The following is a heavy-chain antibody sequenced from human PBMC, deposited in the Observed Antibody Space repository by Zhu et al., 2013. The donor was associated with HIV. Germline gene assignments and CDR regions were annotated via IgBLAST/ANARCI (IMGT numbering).Heavy chain of an antibody. CDR1: GGTFSSYA. V-gene: IGHV1-69*06. D-gene: IGHD3-3*01. CDR3: ARVRYGYDFWSGYIKDYYYYGMDV. CDR2: IIPIFGTA. Sequence: QVQLVQSGAEVKKPGSSVKVSCKASGGTFSSYAISWVRQAPGQGLEWMGGIIPIFGTANYAQKFQGRVTITADKSTSTAYMELSSLRSEDTAVYYCARVRYGYDFWSGYIKDYYYYGMDVWGQGTTVTVSS. J-gene: IGHJ6*02.